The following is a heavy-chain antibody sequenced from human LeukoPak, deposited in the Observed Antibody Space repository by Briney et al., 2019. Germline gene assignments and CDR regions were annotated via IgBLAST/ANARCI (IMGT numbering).Heavy chain of an antibody. Sequence: SETLSLTCTVSGDSISSYNYYWGWIRQPPGKGLEWIGNVFHTGSAYYNPSLTSRLSISVDTSREQFSLTLSSVTAADTAVYYCVRRHESRTYSFDKWGRGTLVTVSS. V-gene: IGHV4-39*01. D-gene: IGHD3-22*01. J-gene: IGHJ4*02. CDR2: VFHTGSA. CDR3: VRRHESRTYSFDK. CDR1: GDSISSYNYY.